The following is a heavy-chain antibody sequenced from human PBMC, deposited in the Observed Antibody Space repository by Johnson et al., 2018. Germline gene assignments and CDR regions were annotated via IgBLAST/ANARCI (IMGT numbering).Heavy chain of an antibody. CDR3: ARVEGVGDAFDI. D-gene: IGHD1-26*01. J-gene: IGHJ3*02. Sequence: QVQLVQSGAEVKKPGSSVKVSCKPSGGTFKTYAISWVRQAPGQGLEWMGGIISIFGTTNYTQKFQGRVTITAETSTSTVYMERSSLRSEDTAVYYCARVEGVGDAFDIWGQGTMVTVSS. V-gene: IGHV1-69*14. CDR2: IISIFGTT. CDR1: GGTFKTYA.